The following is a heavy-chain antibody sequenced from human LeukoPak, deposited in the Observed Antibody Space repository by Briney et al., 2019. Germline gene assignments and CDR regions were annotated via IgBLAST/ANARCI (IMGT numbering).Heavy chain of an antibody. CDR1: GFTFSSYP. D-gene: IGHD3-10*01. CDR3: AREPYDIGEYYFDY. J-gene: IGHJ4*02. Sequence: PGGSLRLSCAASGFTFSSYPMNWVRQAPGKGLEWVSYITSSSSTIYYADSVKGRFTISRDNAKNSLYLQMNRVRADDTAVYYCAREPYDIGEYYFDYWGQGTLVTVSS. V-gene: IGHV3-48*04. CDR2: ITSSSSTI.